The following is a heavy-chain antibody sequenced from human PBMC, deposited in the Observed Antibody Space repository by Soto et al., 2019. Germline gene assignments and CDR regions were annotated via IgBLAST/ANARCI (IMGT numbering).Heavy chain of an antibody. J-gene: IGHJ6*02. CDR1: GGSISNTNW. CDR2: IYHSGST. D-gene: IGHD3-3*01. CDR3: ARDQGVAAYYYYGMDV. Sequence: QVQLQESGPGLVKPSGTLSLTCAVSGGSISNTNWWSWVRQPPGKGLEWIGEIYHSGSTNYNPSLKSRVTISVDKSKNQFSLKLISVTAADTAVYYCARDQGVAAYYYYGMDVWGQGTTVTVSS. V-gene: IGHV4-4*02.